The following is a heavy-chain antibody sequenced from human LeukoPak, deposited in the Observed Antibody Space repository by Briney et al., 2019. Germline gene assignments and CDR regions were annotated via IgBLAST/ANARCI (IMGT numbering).Heavy chain of an antibody. CDR3: AKASAMIVVVSKYFDY. D-gene: IGHD3-22*01. CDR2: ISGRGDST. Sequence: GGSLRLSCAGSGFTFGIYAMTWVRQAPGKGLEWVSSISGRGDSTNYADSVKGRFTISRDNSKNTLYLQMNSLRAEDTAVYYCAKASAMIVVVSKYFDYWGQGTLVTVSS. J-gene: IGHJ4*02. CDR1: GFTFGIYA. V-gene: IGHV3-23*01.